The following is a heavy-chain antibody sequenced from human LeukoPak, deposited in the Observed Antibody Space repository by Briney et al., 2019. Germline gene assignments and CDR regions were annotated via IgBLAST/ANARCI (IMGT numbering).Heavy chain of an antibody. D-gene: IGHD6-19*01. CDR1: GFTFSSYD. V-gene: IGHV3-23*01. Sequence: PGGSLRLSCAASGFTFSSYDMSWVRQAPGKGLEWVSAISGSGGSTYYADSVKGRFTISRDNSKNTLYLQMNSLRAEDTAVYYCAKVSSGWYKDSWFDPWGQGTLVTVSA. CDR2: ISGSGGST. CDR3: AKVSSGWYKDSWFDP. J-gene: IGHJ5*02.